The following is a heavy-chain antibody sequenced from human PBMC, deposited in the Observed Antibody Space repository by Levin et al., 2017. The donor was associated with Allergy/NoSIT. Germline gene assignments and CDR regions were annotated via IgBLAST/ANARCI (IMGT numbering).Heavy chain of an antibody. J-gene: IGHJ3*02. D-gene: IGHD3-22*01. CDR2: ISSDGSNK. V-gene: IGHV3-30*18. CDR3: AKLGWGTMIDRDDVFDI. CDR1: GFTFSNYD. Sequence: GGSLRLSCAASGFTFSNYDMHWVRQAPGKGLEWVSIISSDGSNKYYADSLKGRFTISRDNSKVYLQMNSLGAEDTAVYYCAKLGWGTMIDRDDVFDIWGQGTVVTVSS.